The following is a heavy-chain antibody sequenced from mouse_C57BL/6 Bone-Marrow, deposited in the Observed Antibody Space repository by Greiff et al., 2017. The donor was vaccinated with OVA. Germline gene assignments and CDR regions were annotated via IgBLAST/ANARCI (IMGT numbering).Heavy chain of an antibody. CDR3: ARGAY. CDR1: CYTFTDYY. V-gene: IGHV1-76*01. J-gene: IGHJ2*01. Sequence: VQLQQSGAELVRPGASVKLSCKASCYTFTDYYINWVKQRPGQGLEWIARIYPGSGNTYYNEKFKGKATLTAEKSSSTAYMQLRSLTSDDSAVYFCARGAYWGHGTTLTVSS. CDR2: IYPGSGNT.